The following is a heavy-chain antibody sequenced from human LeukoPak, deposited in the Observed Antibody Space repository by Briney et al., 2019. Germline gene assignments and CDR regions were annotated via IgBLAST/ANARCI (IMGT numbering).Heavy chain of an antibody. D-gene: IGHD3-10*01. Sequence: ASVKVSCKASGYTFTGYYMHWVRQAPGQGLEWMGWINPNSGGTNYAQKFQGRVTMTRDTSISTAYVELSRLRSDDTAVYYCARVVTMVRGVIIAPFDYWGQGTLVTVSS. J-gene: IGHJ4*02. CDR3: ARVVTMVRGVIIAPFDY. V-gene: IGHV1-2*02. CDR1: GYTFTGYY. CDR2: INPNSGGT.